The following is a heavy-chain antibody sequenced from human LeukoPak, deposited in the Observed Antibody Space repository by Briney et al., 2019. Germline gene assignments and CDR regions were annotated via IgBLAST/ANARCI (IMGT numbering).Heavy chain of an antibody. Sequence: ASVKVSCKASGCTFSSYAMSWMRQAPGQGLEWMGRIIPILGIANYAQKFQGRVTITADNSTSTAYMELSSLRSEDTAVYYCASRDTYSYDSSGYYDEVWGQGTLVTVSS. D-gene: IGHD3-22*01. J-gene: IGHJ4*02. CDR1: GCTFSSYA. CDR2: IIPILGIA. CDR3: ASRDTYSYDSSGYYDEV. V-gene: IGHV1-69*04.